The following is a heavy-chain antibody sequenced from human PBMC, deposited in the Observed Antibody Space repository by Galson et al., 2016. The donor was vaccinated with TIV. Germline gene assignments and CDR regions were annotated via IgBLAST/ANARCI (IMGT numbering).Heavy chain of an antibody. V-gene: IGHV1-69*13. D-gene: IGHD5-18*01. Sequence: SVKVSCKASGGTFRIFVFSWLRQAPGQGLEWMGVINPLFGTTNYAQTFQGRLTITADESTSSVYMEMTSLRSDDTAVYFCATDRNTDRDTYPYYYGMDVGGQGTAVIVSS. CDR1: GGTFRIFV. J-gene: IGHJ6*02. CDR2: INPLFGTT. CDR3: ATDRNTDRDTYPYYYGMDV.